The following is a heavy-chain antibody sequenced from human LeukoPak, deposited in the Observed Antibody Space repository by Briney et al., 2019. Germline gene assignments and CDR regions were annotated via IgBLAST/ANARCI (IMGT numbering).Heavy chain of an antibody. CDR1: GGSISSGGYY. Sequence: PSQTLSLTCTVSGGSISSGGYYWSWIRQHPGKGLEWIGYIYYSGSTYYNPSLKSRVTISVDTSKNQFSLKLSSVTAADTAVYYCARAPSQTFQVGAYYFDYWGQGTLVTVSS. D-gene: IGHD1-26*01. V-gene: IGHV4-31*03. CDR3: ARAPSQTFQVGAYYFDY. CDR2: IYYSGST. J-gene: IGHJ4*02.